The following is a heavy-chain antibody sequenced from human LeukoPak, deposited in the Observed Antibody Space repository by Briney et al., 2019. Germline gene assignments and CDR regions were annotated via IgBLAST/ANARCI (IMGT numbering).Heavy chain of an antibody. Sequence: ASVKVSCTASGYTFTSYGISWVRQAPGQGLEWMGWISAYNGNTNYAQKLQGRVTMTTDTSTSTAYMELRSLRSDDTAVYYCARGFIPSPYPSAFDIWGQGTMVTVPS. V-gene: IGHV1-18*01. CDR3: ARGFIPSPYPSAFDI. CDR2: ISAYNGNT. D-gene: IGHD2-21*01. CDR1: GYTFTSYG. J-gene: IGHJ3*02.